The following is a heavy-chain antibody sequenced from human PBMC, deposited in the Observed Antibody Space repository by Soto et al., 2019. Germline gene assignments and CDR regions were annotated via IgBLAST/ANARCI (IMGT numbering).Heavy chain of an antibody. D-gene: IGHD2-15*01. CDR3: ASYCSGGSCYPPAYYFDY. V-gene: IGHV1-69*13. CDR1: GGTFSSYA. Sequence: SVKVSCKASGGTFSSYAISWVRQAPGQGLEWMGGIIPIFGTANYAQKFQGRVTITADESTSTAYMELSSLRSEDTAVYYCASYCSGGSCYPPAYYFDYWGQGTLVTVSS. J-gene: IGHJ4*02. CDR2: IIPIFGTA.